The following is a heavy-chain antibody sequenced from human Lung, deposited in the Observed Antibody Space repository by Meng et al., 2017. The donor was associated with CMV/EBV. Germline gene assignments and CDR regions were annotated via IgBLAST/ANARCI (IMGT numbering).Heavy chain of an antibody. CDR2: INHSGST. D-gene: IGHD2-2*01. J-gene: IGHJ5*02. CDR1: GGSFSGYY. V-gene: IGHV4-34*01. Sequence: SETLSLXXAVYGGSFSGYYWSWIRQPPGKGLEWIGEINHSGSTNYNPSLKSRVTISVDTSKNQFSLKLSSVTAADTAVYYCARGRDIVVVPAVSGSWFDPWGQVTXVTVSS. CDR3: ARGRDIVVVPAVSGSWFDP.